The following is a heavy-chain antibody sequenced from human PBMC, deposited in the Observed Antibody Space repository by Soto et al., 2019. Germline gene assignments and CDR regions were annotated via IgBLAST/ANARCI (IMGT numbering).Heavy chain of an antibody. V-gene: IGHV3-30-3*01. Sequence: GGSLRLSFTASGFVFLNYAFHWVRQAPGKGLEWVAFIAYDGSDLFHADSVKVRVTISRDNSRGTLYLQMSSLTTDDTAVYYCARVGNYGDSPYSNYGSHXWGKGTTVTVSX. CDR3: ARVGNYGDSPYSNYGSHX. CDR2: IAYDGSDL. D-gene: IGHD4-17*01. CDR1: GFVFLNYA. J-gene: IGHJ6*04.